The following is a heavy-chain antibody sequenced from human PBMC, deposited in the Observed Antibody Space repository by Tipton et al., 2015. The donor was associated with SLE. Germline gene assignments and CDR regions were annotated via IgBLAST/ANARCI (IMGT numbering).Heavy chain of an antibody. CDR2: TYYRSKWYN. Sequence: LRLSRAISGDSVSSNTAAWNWIRQSPSRGLEWLGRTYYRSKWYNDYAVSVKGRITVNPDTSKNQFSLQLKSVTPEDTAVYYCARDPFGSLDYWGQGTLVTVSS. D-gene: IGHD1-26*01. CDR3: ARDPFGSLDY. V-gene: IGHV6-1*01. J-gene: IGHJ4*02. CDR1: GDSVSSNTAA.